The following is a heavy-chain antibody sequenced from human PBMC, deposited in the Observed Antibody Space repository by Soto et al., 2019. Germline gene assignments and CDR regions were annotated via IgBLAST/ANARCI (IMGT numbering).Heavy chain of an antibody. Sequence: QVQLVQSGAEMKKPGASVKVSCKASGYTFTSHDINWMRQTTGQGLEWMGWMNPNSGHTNYAQKFQGRVTMTRDTSISTAYMELTNLRSEDTAIYYCASDMCTNWGQGTLVTVSS. D-gene: IGHD2-2*01. CDR3: ASDMCTN. V-gene: IGHV1-8*01. CDR1: GYTFTSHD. CDR2: MNPNSGHT. J-gene: IGHJ4*02.